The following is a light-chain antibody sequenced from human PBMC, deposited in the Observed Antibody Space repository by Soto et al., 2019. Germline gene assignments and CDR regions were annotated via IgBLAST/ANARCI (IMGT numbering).Light chain of an antibody. CDR3: SSYSGTNYHYV. J-gene: IGLJ1*01. CDR1: SSDVGGYNY. Sequence: QSVLTQPPSASGSFGQSVTISCTGTSSDVGGYNYVSWYQQHPGKAPKLMIYEVSERPSGVPDRFSGSKSGNTASLTVSGLQADHEADYSCSSYSGTNYHYVFGTGTKVTVL. CDR2: EVS. V-gene: IGLV2-8*01.